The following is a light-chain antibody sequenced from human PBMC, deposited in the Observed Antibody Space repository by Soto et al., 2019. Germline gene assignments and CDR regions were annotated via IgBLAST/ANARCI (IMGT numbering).Light chain of an antibody. CDR3: QQYATYRT. V-gene: IGKV1-12*01. J-gene: IGKJ1*01. Sequence: DIQMNQSPSSVSASVGDRITTTFRASQDIGGRLAWFQQKPGKAPQYLIQAASILQSGVPFRFSGSGSGTEFTLTISGLQPDDFATYYCQQYATYRTLGQGTKVDIK. CDR2: AAS. CDR1: QDIGGR.